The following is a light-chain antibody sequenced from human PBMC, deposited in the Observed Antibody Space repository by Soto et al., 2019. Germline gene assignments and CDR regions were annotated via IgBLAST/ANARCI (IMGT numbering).Light chain of an antibody. Sequence: ESVLTQSPGTLSMSPGERATLSCRASQSVSSSYSAWYQQKPGQAPRLLIYGASSMDTGIPDRFSGSGSGTDFTLTISRLETEDFAVDYCQQYCSSPFTFGPGTKVDIK. V-gene: IGKV3-20*01. CDR3: QQYCSSPFT. CDR2: GAS. J-gene: IGKJ3*01. CDR1: QSVSSSY.